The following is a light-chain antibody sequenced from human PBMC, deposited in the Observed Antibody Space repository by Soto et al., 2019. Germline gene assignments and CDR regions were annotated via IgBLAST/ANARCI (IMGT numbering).Light chain of an antibody. CDR3: QQYNIYPWT. V-gene: IGKV1-5*03. Sequence: DIQMTQSPSTLSASVGDRVTITCRASQNIINYLAWYQQKPGKAPKLLIYTASSLETGVPSRFSGSGSGTEFTLTVSSLQPDAFGTYYCQQYNIYPWTFGQGTKVEIK. CDR1: QNIINY. CDR2: TAS. J-gene: IGKJ1*01.